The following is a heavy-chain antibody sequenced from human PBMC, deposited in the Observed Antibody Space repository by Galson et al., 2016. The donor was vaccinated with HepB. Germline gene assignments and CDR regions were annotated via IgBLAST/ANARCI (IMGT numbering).Heavy chain of an antibody. CDR3: AREPGYNYGFTWGY. Sequence: SLRLSCAASGFTFSTYWMTWVRQAPGKGLEWVANIKEDGSERYYADSVRGRFTISRDNAKSSLYLQLNSLRAEDAAVYYCAREPGYNYGFTWGYWGQGTRGTVSS. CDR1: GFTFSTYW. CDR2: IKEDGSER. J-gene: IGHJ4*02. D-gene: IGHD5-18*01. V-gene: IGHV3-7*01.